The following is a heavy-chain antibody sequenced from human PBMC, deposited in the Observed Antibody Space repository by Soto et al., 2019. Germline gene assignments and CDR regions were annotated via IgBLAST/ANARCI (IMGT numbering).Heavy chain of an antibody. CDR2: IYYSGST. V-gene: IGHV4-59*01. J-gene: IGHJ2*01. CDR1: GGSISSYY. CDR3: ARDRAAGGNSEWFFDL. Sequence: QVQLQESGPGLVKPSETLSLTCTVSGGSISSYYWSWIRQPPGKGLEWIGYIYYSGSTNYNPSLKSRVTISVYTSKNQFSLKLSAVTAADTAVYYCARDRAAGGNSEWFFDLWGRGTLVTVSS. D-gene: IGHD6-13*01.